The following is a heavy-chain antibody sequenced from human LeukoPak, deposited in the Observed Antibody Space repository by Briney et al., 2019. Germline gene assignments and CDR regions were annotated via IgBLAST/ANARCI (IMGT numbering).Heavy chain of an antibody. J-gene: IGHJ4*02. CDR1: GYTFTSYY. V-gene: IGHV1-46*01. CDR3: ARGACSGGSCYSSRGPFDY. CDR2: INPSGGST. Sequence: ASVKVSCKASGYTFTSYYMHWVRQAPGQGLEWMGIINPSGGSTSYAQKFQGRVTMTRDTSTSTVYMELGSLRSEDTAVYYCARGACSGGSCYSSRGPFDYWGQGTLVTVSS. D-gene: IGHD2-15*01.